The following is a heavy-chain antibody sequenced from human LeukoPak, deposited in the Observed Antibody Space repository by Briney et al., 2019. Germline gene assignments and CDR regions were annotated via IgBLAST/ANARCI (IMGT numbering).Heavy chain of an antibody. D-gene: IGHD6-13*01. CDR1: GVTVSSNY. V-gene: IGHV3-53*01. Sequence: GGSLRLSCAASGVTVSSNYMSWVRQAPGKGLEWVSVIYSGGSTYYADSVKGRFTISRDNPKNTLYLQMNSLRAEDTAVYYCARKTEQLWTNWFDPWGQGTLVTVSS. CDR2: IYSGGST. CDR3: ARKTEQLWTNWFDP. J-gene: IGHJ5*02.